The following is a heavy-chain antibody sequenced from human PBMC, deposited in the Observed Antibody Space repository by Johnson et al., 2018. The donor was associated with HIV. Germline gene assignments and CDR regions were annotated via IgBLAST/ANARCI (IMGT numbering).Heavy chain of an antibody. CDR1: GFTFSNYD. D-gene: IGHD1-26*01. CDR3: SKRYSGTLRDTFDI. V-gene: IGHV3-30*18. J-gene: IGHJ3*02. Sequence: QVQLVESGGGVVQPGRSLRLSCAASGFTFSNYDIHWVRQAPGKGLEWVAFISYDGTNKYYADSVKGRFTISRDNSKNTLYLQMNSLRAEDTAVYYCSKRYSGTLRDTFDIWCQGTMVTVSS. CDR2: ISYDGTNK.